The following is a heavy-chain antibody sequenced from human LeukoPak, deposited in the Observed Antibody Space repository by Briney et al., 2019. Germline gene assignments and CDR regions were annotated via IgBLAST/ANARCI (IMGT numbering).Heavy chain of an antibody. Sequence: PGGSLRLSCAASGFTFSSYSMNWVRQAPGKGLEWVSSISSSSSYIYYADSVKGRFTISRDNAKNSLYLQMNSLRAEDTAVYYCARDGVVVTAIGFDYWGQGTLVTVSS. D-gene: IGHD2-21*02. J-gene: IGHJ4*02. CDR3: ARDGVVVTAIGFDY. V-gene: IGHV3-21*01. CDR2: ISSSSSYI. CDR1: GFTFSSYS.